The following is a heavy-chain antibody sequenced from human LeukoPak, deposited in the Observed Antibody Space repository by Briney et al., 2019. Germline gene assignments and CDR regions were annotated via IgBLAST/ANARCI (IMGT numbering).Heavy chain of an antibody. CDR1: GGSVSSGSYY. J-gene: IGHJ3*02. Sequence: SETLSLTCTVSGGSVSSGSYYWSWIRQPPGKGLEWIGYIYYSGSTNYNPSLKSRVTISVDTSKNQFSLKLSSVTAADTAVYYCAREGPTGGSSGYYWYAFDIWGQGTMVTVSS. V-gene: IGHV4-61*01. D-gene: IGHD3-22*01. CDR2: IYYSGST. CDR3: AREGPTGGSSGYYWYAFDI.